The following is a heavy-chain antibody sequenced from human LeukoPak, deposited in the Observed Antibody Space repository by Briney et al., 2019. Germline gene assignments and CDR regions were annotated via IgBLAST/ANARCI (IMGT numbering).Heavy chain of an antibody. CDR1: GGSISSYY. CDR2: IHNTGST. J-gene: IGHJ4*02. D-gene: IGHD6-13*01. V-gene: IGHV4-59*01. Sequence: SETLSLTCTVSGGSISSYYWSWIRQPPGKGLEWIGYIHNTGSTNYNPSLKGRVAISVDTSKNQFSLKLSSVTTADTAVYHCSSGSGYRIENWGQGTLVTVSS. CDR3: SSGSGYRIEN.